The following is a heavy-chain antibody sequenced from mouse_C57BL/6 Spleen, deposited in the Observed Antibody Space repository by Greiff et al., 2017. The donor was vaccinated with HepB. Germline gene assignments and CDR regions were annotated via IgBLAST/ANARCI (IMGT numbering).Heavy chain of an antibody. V-gene: IGHV5-17*01. CDR2: ISSGSSTI. J-gene: IGHJ2*01. CDR3: ARGYYGSSRFDY. CDR1: GFTFSDYG. Sequence: EVMLVESGGGLVKPGGSLKLSCAASGFTFSDYGMHWVRQAPEEGLEWVAYISSGSSTIYYADTVKGRFTIPRDKAKNTLFLQMTSLGSEDTAMYYCARGYYGSSRFDYWGQGTTLTVSS. D-gene: IGHD1-1*01.